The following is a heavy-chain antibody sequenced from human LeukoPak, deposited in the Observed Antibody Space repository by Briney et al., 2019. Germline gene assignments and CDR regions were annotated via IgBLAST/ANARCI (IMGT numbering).Heavy chain of an antibody. CDR1: GFTFSSYS. J-gene: IGHJ3*02. D-gene: IGHD3-22*01. CDR3: ARAYYYDSSGYYPPGAFDI. Sequence: GGSLRLSCAASGFTFSSYSMNWVRQAPGKGLEWVSSISSSSSYIYYADSVKGRFTISRDNAKNSLYLQMNSLRAEDTAVYYCARAYYYDSSGYYPPGAFDIWGQGTMVTVSS. V-gene: IGHV3-21*01. CDR2: ISSSSSYI.